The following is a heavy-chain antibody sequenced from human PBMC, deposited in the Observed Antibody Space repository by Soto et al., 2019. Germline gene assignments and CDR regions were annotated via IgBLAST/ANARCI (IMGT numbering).Heavy chain of an antibody. Sequence: ASVKVSCKASGYTFTGYYMHWVRQAPGQGLEWMGWINPNSGGTNYAQKFQGRVTMTRDTSISTAYMELSRLRSDDTAVYYCARDPASFYYDILTGYQNWFDRWGQGTLV. J-gene: IGHJ5*02. CDR1: GYTFTGYY. V-gene: IGHV1-2*02. CDR3: ARDPASFYYDILTGYQNWFDR. CDR2: INPNSGGT. D-gene: IGHD3-9*01.